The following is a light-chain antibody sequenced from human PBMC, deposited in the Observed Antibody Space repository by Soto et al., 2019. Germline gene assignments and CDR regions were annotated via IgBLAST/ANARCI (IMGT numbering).Light chain of an antibody. J-gene: IGLJ2*01. CDR3: CSYAGADPVV. CDR1: SSDVGGYNY. Sequence: QSVLTQPPSASGSPGQSVTISCTGTSSDVGGYNYVSWYQQHPGKAPKLMIYEVSKRPSGVPDRFSGSKSGNTASLTVSGPQDEADADCNSCSYAGADPVVFGGGTKLTVL. CDR2: EVS. V-gene: IGLV2-8*01.